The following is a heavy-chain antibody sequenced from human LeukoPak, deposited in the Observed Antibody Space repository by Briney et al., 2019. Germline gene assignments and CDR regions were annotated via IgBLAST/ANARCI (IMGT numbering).Heavy chain of an antibody. V-gene: IGHV4-59*08. CDR3: ARHRVYGGNSEGWFDP. Sequence: PSETLSLTCAVYGGSFSGYYWSWIRQPPGEGLEWIGYIYYSGSTNYNPSLKSRVTISVDTSKNQFSLKLSSVTAADTAVYYCARHRVYGGNSEGWFDPWGQGTLVTVSS. J-gene: IGHJ5*02. CDR1: GGSFSGYY. D-gene: IGHD4-23*01. CDR2: IYYSGST.